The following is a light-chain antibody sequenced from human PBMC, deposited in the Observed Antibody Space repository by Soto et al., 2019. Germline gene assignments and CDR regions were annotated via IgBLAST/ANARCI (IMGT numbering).Light chain of an antibody. CDR3: HQLNTYPFT. Sequence: DIQLTQSPSFLSASVGDRVTITCRASQGISSYLAWYQEKPGKAPKLLIYAASTLQSGVPSRFSGSGSGTEFTLTMSSLQPEDFATYYCHQLNTYPFTFGPGTKVDIK. J-gene: IGKJ3*01. CDR2: AAS. V-gene: IGKV1-9*01. CDR1: QGISSY.